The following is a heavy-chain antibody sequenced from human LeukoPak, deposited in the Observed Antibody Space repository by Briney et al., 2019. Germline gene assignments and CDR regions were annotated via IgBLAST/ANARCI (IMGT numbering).Heavy chain of an antibody. CDR1: GYTFTGYY. V-gene: IGHV1-2*06. CDR3: ARVWRTSPYYFDY. Sequence: ASVKVSCKASGYTFTGYYMHWVRQAPGQGLEWMGRINPNSGGTNYAQKFQGRVTMTTDTSTSTAYMELRSLRSDDTAVYYCARVWRTSPYYFDYWGQGTLVTVPS. J-gene: IGHJ4*02. CDR2: INPNSGGT. D-gene: IGHD1-1*01.